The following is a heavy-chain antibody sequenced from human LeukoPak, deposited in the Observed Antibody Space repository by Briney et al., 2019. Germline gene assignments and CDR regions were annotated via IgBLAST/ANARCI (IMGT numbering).Heavy chain of an antibody. J-gene: IGHJ3*01. D-gene: IGHD3-22*01. V-gene: IGHV3-23*01. Sequence: GGSLRLSCTASGFTFSSYGISWVRQAPGKGLEWVSGISGSGGSTFYADAVKGRFTISRDNSKNTLYLQMNSLRAEDTAVYYCARAHDSSGVGVWGQGTMVTVSS. CDR1: GFTFSSYG. CDR3: ARAHDSSGVGV. CDR2: ISGSGGST.